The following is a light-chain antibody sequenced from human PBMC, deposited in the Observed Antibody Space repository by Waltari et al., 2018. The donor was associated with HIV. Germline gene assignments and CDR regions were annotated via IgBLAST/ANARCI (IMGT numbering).Light chain of an antibody. CDR2: RSN. CDR3: ATWDDSLSGPV. Sequence: QSVLTQPPSASGTPGQRVAISCSGSSSNIGSNYVYWYQQLPGTAPKVLSYRSNKRPSGVPDRFSGSKSGTSASLAISALRSEDEADYYCATWDDSLSGPVFGGGTKLTVL. J-gene: IGLJ3*02. CDR1: SSNIGSNY. V-gene: IGLV1-47*01.